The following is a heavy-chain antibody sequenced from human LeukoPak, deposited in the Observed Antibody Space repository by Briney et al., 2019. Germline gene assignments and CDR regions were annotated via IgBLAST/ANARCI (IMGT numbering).Heavy chain of an antibody. D-gene: IGHD5-18*01. J-gene: IGHJ4*02. CDR1: GFTFRSYW. CDR2: IKEDGSER. V-gene: IGHV3-7*03. Sequence: GGSLRLSCAASGFTFRSYWMSWVRQAPGKGLEWVANIKEDGSERYYVDSVKGRFTISRDSAKNSLYLQMNSLRVEDTAVYYCARDHNYGSDYWGQGTLVTVSS. CDR3: ARDHNYGSDY.